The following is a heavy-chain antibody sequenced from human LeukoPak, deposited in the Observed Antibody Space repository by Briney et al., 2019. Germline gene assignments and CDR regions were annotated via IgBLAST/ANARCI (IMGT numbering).Heavy chain of an antibody. V-gene: IGHV3-30*03. CDR2: ISYDGSNK. Sequence: GGSLRLSCAASGFTFSSYGMHWVRQAPGKGLEWVAVISYDGSNKYYADSVKGRFTISRDNSKNTLYLQMNSLRAEDTAVYYCARVDPGGIRRYSGYGKGAFDIWGQGTMVTVSS. CDR3: ARVDPGGIRRYSGYGKGAFDI. J-gene: IGHJ3*02. D-gene: IGHD5-12*01. CDR1: GFTFSSYG.